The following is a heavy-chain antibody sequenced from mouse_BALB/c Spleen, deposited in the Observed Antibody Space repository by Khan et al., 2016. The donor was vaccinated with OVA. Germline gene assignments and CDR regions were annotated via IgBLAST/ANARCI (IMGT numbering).Heavy chain of an antibody. J-gene: IGHJ3*01. CDR3: ERGSGNYRFAY. V-gene: IGHV1S137*01. CDR1: GYIFTDFS. Sequence: QVRLQQSGAELVRPGVSVKISCKGSGYIFTDFSMHWVKRSHAKSLEWIGVISTYYGDSIYNQNFKDKATLTVEKSSSTAYMELARLTSEDSAIYYWERGSGNYRFAYWGQGTLVTVSA. CDR2: ISTYYGDS. D-gene: IGHD2-1*01.